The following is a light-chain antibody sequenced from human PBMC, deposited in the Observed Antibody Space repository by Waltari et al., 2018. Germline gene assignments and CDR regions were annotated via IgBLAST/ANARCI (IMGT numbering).Light chain of an antibody. CDR1: QSINNR. Sequence: QMTTSPSTPYASVGDRVTITGRASQSINNRLAWYQQKPGKAPNLLMYKASTLETGVPSRFSGSGSGTEFTLTISSLQPDDFATYYCQQYNSNSLLTFGGGTKVEIK. J-gene: IGKJ4*01. V-gene: IGKV1-5*03. CDR3: QQYNSNSLLT. CDR2: KAS.